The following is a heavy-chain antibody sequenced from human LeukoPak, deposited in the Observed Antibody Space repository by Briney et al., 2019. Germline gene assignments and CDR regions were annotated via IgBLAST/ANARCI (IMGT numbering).Heavy chain of an antibody. V-gene: IGHV3-33*06. CDR2: IWYDGSKK. CDR3: AKDRNSGRCDY. D-gene: IGHD2-15*01. Sequence: QPGGSLRLPCAASGFTVSSNYMSWVRQAPGKGLEWVAVIWYDGSKKYYADSVKGRFTISRDNSKNTLYLQMNSLRAEDTAVYYCAKDRNSGRCDYWGQGTLVTVSS. CDR1: GFTVSSNY. J-gene: IGHJ4*02.